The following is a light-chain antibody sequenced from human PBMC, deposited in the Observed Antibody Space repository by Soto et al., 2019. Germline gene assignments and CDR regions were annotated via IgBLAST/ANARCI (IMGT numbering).Light chain of an antibody. V-gene: IGKV3-15*01. Sequence: EIVMTQSPATLSVSPGERATLSCRASQSVTSNLAWFQQKPGQAPRLLIYAASIRAIGIPARFSGSGSGTEFSLTISSLQSEDFAVYYCQQYNNWPLYTFGQGTRLEMK. CDR1: QSVTSN. CDR3: QQYNNWPLYT. J-gene: IGKJ2*01. CDR2: AAS.